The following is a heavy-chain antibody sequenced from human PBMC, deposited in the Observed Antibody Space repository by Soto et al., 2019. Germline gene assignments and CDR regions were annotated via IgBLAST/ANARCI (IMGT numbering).Heavy chain of an antibody. J-gene: IGHJ4*02. Sequence: QVQLQESGPGLVKPSGTLSLTCAVSGGSISSTDWWSWVRQPPGKGLEWIGEIYHGGSTNYIPSLQSQVTISVYRSKNQFSLKLTSVTAADTAVYYCASSKSGGSYYFDYWGQGALVTVSS. CDR1: GGSISSTDW. D-gene: IGHD1-26*01. CDR3: ASSKSGGSYYFDY. CDR2: IYHGGST. V-gene: IGHV4-4*02.